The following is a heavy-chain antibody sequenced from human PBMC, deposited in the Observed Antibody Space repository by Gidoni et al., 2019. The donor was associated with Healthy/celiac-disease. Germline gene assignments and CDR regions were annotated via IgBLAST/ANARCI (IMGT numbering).Heavy chain of an antibody. Sequence: QVQLVQSGAEVKKPGASVKVSCKASGYTFTGYYMHWVRQAPGQGLEWMGWINPNSGGTNYAQKFQGRVTMTRDTSISTAYMELSRLRSDDTAVYYCAREGSYYYDSSAPDAFDIWGQGTMVTVSS. D-gene: IGHD3-22*01. CDR2: INPNSGGT. V-gene: IGHV1-2*02. J-gene: IGHJ3*02. CDR1: GYTFTGYY. CDR3: AREGSYYYDSSAPDAFDI.